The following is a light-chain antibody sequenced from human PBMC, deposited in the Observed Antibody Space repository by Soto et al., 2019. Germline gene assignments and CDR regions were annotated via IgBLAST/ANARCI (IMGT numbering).Light chain of an antibody. CDR3: CSYAGRYSWV. J-gene: IGLJ3*02. CDR1: SSDVGAWNY. V-gene: IGLV2-11*01. Sequence: ALTQPRSVSGSPGQSVTISCTGTSSDVGAWNYVSWYQQYPGQAPKLIIYDVNERPSGVPDRFSGSKSGNTASLTVSGLQVEDDADYYCCSYAGRYSWVFGGGTKLTVL. CDR2: DVN.